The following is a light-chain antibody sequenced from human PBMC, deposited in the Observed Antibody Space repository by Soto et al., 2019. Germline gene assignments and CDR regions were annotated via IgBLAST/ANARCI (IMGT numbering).Light chain of an antibody. V-gene: IGKV3-20*01. CDR1: QSVSSSY. J-gene: IGKJ3*01. CDR3: QQYGSSLRA. CDR2: GAS. Sequence: IVLTQSPSTLSLSPGERATLSCRASQSVSSSYLAWYQQKPGQAPRLLIYGASSRATGIPDRFSGSGSGTDFTLTISRLEPEDFAVYYCQQYGSSLRAFGPGTKVDIK.